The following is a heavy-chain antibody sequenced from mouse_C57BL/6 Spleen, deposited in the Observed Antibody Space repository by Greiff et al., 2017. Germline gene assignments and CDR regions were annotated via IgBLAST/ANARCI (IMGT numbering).Heavy chain of an antibody. Sequence: QVQLQQPGAELVRPGSSVKLSCKASGYTFTSYWMDWVKQRPGQGLEWIGNIYPSDSETHYNQKFKDKATLTVDKSSSTAYMQLSSLTSEDSAVYYCAREDTGTSYWGQGTTLTVSS. CDR1: GYTFTSYW. J-gene: IGHJ2*01. CDR2: IYPSDSET. CDR3: AREDTGTSY. V-gene: IGHV1-61*01. D-gene: IGHD4-1*01.